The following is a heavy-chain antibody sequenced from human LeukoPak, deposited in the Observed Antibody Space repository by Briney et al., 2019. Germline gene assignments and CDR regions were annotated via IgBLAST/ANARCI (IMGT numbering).Heavy chain of an antibody. V-gene: IGHV3-15*01. D-gene: IGHD2-21*02. CDR1: GFTFSNAW. J-gene: IGHJ3*02. CDR2: IKSKTDGGTT. CDR3: TTVGCGGDWSPRFDAFDI. Sequence: PGGSLRLSCAASGFTFSNAWMSWVRQAPGKGLEWVGRIKSKTDGGTTDYTAPVKGRFTISRDDSKNTLYLQMNSLKTEDTAVYYCTTVGCGGDWSPRFDAFDIWGQGTMVTVSS.